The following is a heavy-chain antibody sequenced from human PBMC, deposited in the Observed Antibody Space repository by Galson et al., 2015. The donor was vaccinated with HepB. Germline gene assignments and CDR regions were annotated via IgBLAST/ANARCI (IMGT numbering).Heavy chain of an antibody. V-gene: IGHV1-8*01. J-gene: IGHJ5*02. CDR3: ARGGTYYYDSSGYPPVSP. D-gene: IGHD3-22*01. CDR1: GYTFTSYD. Sequence: SVKVSCKASGYTFTSYDINWVRQATGQGLEWMGWMNPNSGNTGYAQKFQGRVTMTRNTSISTAYMELSSLRSEDTAVYYCARGGTYYYDSSGYPPVSPWGQGTLVTVSS. CDR2: MNPNSGNT.